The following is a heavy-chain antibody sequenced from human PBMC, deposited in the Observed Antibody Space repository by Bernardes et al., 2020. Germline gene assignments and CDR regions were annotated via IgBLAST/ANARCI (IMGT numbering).Heavy chain of an antibody. D-gene: IGHD6-6*01. CDR3: ARVLVDSSSYRDDY. Sequence: GGSLRLSCAASGFTFSSYSMNWVRQAPGKGLEWVSSISSSSSYIYYADSVKGRFTISRDNAKNSLYLQMNSLRAEDTAVYYCARVLVDSSSYRDDYWGQGTLVTVSS. CDR1: GFTFSSYS. J-gene: IGHJ4*02. V-gene: IGHV3-21*01. CDR2: ISSSSSYI.